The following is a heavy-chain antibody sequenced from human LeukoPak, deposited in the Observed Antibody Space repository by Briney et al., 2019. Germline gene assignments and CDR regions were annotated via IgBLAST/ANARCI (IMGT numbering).Heavy chain of an antibody. CDR3: ASRKSITDVAY. Sequence: QSGGSLRLSCAASGITFSSYWMNWVRQAPGKGLEWVANIKQDGSEKYYVDSVKGRFTISRDNAKNSLYLQMNSLRAEDTAVYYCASRKSITDVAYWGRGTLVTVSS. CDR2: IKQDGSEK. CDR1: GITFSSYW. J-gene: IGHJ4*02. D-gene: IGHD5-12*01. V-gene: IGHV3-7*01.